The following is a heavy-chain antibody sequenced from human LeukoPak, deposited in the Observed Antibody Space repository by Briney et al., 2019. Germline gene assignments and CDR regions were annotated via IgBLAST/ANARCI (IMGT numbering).Heavy chain of an antibody. CDR3: ASSLNTVIISPYYFDY. D-gene: IGHD4-11*01. Sequence: GGSLRLPCAASGFTFSDYYMGWIRQAPGQGLEWISYISANGITTYYADSVKGRFTISRDNARNSLSLYMNFLRAEDTAVYYCASSLNTVIISPYYFDYWGQGTLVTVSS. CDR2: ISANGITT. V-gene: IGHV3-11*04. J-gene: IGHJ4*02. CDR1: GFTFSDYY.